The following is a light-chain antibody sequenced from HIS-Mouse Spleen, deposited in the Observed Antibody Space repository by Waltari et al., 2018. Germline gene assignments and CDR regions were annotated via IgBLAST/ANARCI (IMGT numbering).Light chain of an antibody. CDR3: SSYTSSTRV. Sequence: LTPPASVSGSPGQSFTIPCSGTSSDVGGYNHVSWYQQHPGKAPKLMIYDVSNRPSGVSNRFSGSKSGNTASLTISGLQAEDEADYYCSSYTSSTRVFGGGTKLTVL. V-gene: IGLV2-14*03. CDR2: DVS. CDR1: SSDVGGYNH. J-gene: IGLJ3*02.